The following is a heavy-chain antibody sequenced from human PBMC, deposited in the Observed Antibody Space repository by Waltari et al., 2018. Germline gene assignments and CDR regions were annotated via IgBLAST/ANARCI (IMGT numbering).Heavy chain of an antibody. J-gene: IGHJ4*02. CDR2: INAGNGNT. D-gene: IGHD6-25*01. Sequence: QVQLVQSGAEVKKPGASVKVSCKASGYTFTSYAMHWVRQAPGQRLEWMGWINAGNGNTKYSQKFQGRVTITRDTSASTAYMELSSLRSEDTAVYDCARDLGGAATFDYWGQGTLVTVSS. CDR3: ARDLGGAATFDY. CDR1: GYTFTSYA. V-gene: IGHV1-3*01.